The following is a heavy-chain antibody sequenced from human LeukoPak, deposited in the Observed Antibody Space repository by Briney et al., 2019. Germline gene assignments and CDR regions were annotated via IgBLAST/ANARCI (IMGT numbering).Heavy chain of an antibody. J-gene: IGHJ6*02. CDR3: ARDSPQQWLVQFYYCYGMDV. Sequence: PGGSLRLSCAASGFTFSDYYMSWIRQAPGQGLEWVSYISSSGSTIYYADSVKGRFTISRDNAKNSLYLQMNSLRAEDTAVYYCARDSPQQWLVQFYYCYGMDVWGQGTTVTVSS. D-gene: IGHD6-19*01. CDR1: GFTFSDYY. V-gene: IGHV3-11*01. CDR2: ISSSGSTI.